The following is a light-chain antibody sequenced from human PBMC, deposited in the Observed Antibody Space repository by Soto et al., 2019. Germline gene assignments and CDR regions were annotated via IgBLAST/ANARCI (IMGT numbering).Light chain of an antibody. J-gene: IGLJ3*02. CDR2: EVS. CDR1: SSDVGNYKY. CDR3: SSHAGINNVV. V-gene: IGLV2-14*01. Sequence: QSVLTQPASVSGSPGQSITISCTGTSSDVGNYKYVSWYQQHPGKAPKLMIYEVSNRPSGVSNRFSGSKSGNTASLTISGLQAEVEADYYCSSHAGINNVVFGGGTQLTVL.